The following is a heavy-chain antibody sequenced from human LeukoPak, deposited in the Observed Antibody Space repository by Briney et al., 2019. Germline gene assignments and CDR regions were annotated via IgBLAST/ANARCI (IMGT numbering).Heavy chain of an antibody. CDR2: IIPIFGTA. J-gene: IGHJ6*02. V-gene: IGHV1-69*01. CDR1: GGTFSSYA. D-gene: IGHD2-2*01. CDR3: ARGLLGYCSSTSCYHDYYYGMDV. Sequence: ASVKVSCKASGGTFSSYAISWVRQAPGQGLEWMGGIIPIFGTANYAQKFQGRVTVTADGSTSTAYMELRSLRSDDTAVYYCARGLLGYCSSTSCYHDYYYGMDVWGQGTTVTVSS.